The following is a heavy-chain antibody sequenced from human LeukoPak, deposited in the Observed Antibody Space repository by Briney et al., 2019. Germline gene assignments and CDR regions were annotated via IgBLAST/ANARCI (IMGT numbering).Heavy chain of an antibody. D-gene: IGHD4-17*01. CDR2: IYPGDSDT. J-gene: IGHJ1*01. Sequence: GESLKISCKGSGYSFSDYWIGWVRQMPGKGLELMGIIYPGDSDTRYRPSFQGQVTISADTSISTAYLQWSSLKASDTAMYYCARLHGDYAYFQPWGQGTLVTVSS. CDR1: GYSFSDYW. CDR3: ARLHGDYAYFQP. V-gene: IGHV5-51*01.